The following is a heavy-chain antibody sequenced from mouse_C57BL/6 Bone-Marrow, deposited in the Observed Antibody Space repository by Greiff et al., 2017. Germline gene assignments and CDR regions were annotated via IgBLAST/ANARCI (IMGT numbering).Heavy chain of an antibody. CDR2: IYPGGGYT. J-gene: IGHJ4*01. CDR1: GYTFTNYW. Sequence: VQLQQSGAELVRPGTSVKMSCKASGYTFTNYWIGWAKQRPGHGLEWIGDIYPGGGYTNYNEKFKGKATLTADKSSSTAYMQCSSLTSEDSAIYYCARLSGYDYYAMDDWGQGTSVTVSS. D-gene: IGHD2-2*01. CDR3: ARLSGYDYYAMDD. V-gene: IGHV1-63*01.